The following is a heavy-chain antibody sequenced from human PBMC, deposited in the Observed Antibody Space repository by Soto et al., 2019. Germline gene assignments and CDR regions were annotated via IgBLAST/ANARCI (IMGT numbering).Heavy chain of an antibody. CDR2: ISYDGSLQ. Sequence: QAQLVESGGGVVQPGRSLRLSCAASGFAFSSDGMHWVRQARGTGLEWVAVISYDGSLQHYADSVKGRFTISRDNSKNMVLLQMSSLRAEDTAVYYCVSDRGYGHASVPYSWGQGTLVSVSS. D-gene: IGHD5-18*01. CDR1: GFAFSSDG. V-gene: IGHV3-30*03. CDR3: VSDRGYGHASVPYS. J-gene: IGHJ4*02.